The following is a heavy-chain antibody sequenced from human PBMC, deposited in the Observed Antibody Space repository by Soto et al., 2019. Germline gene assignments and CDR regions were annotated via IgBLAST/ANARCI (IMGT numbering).Heavy chain of an antibody. D-gene: IGHD3-3*01. J-gene: IGHJ4*02. Sequence: QVQLVASGGGVVKPGRSRRLSCAASGFTFSSYGMHWVRQAPGKGLEGGAVISYDGSNKYYADSVKARFTISRDNSKNTLYLQMNSLRAEDTAVYYCAKDALRFLEWFSYYFDYWGQGTLVTVSS. V-gene: IGHV3-30*18. CDR2: ISYDGSNK. CDR1: GFTFSSYG. CDR3: AKDALRFLEWFSYYFDY.